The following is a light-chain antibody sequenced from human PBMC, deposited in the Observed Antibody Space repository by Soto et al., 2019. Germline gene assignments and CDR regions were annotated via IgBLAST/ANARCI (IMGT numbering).Light chain of an antibody. CDR1: QTISIW. CDR3: QHYNSYSEA. CDR2: KAS. Sequence: DIQMTQSPSTLSGSVGDRVTITCRAIQTISIWLAWYQQKPGKAPKLLIYKASTLKSGVPSRFRGSGSGTEFTLTISSLQPDDFATYYCQHYNSYSEAFGQGTKVDIK. V-gene: IGKV1-5*03. J-gene: IGKJ1*01.